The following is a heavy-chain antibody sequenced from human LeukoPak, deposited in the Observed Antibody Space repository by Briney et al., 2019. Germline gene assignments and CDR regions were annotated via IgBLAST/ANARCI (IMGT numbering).Heavy chain of an antibody. CDR3: ARKPPPGYCSGGSCYPRDSYFDY. CDR1: GGSFSGYY. V-gene: IGHV4-34*01. D-gene: IGHD2-15*01. J-gene: IGHJ4*02. CDR2: ISHSGST. Sequence: PSETLSLTCAVYGGSFSGYYWSWIRQPPGNGLEWIGEISHSGSTNYNPSLKSRVTISVDTSKNQFSLKLSSVTAADTAVYYCARKPPPGYCSGGSCYPRDSYFDYWGQGTLVTVSS.